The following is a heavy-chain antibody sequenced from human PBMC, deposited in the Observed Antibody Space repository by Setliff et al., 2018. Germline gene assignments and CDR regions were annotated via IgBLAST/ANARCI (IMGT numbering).Heavy chain of an antibody. D-gene: IGHD3-3*01. CDR1: GGSITSGRYY. Sequence: SETLSLTCTVSGGSITSGRYYWGWIRQPPGQGLEWIASIHYSENTYYNPSLKTRVTISVDTSKNQFSLNLRSVTAADTAIYYCARHFRSSKVQFLEYLTDYYFDSWGQGTLVTVSS. CDR3: ARHFRSSKVQFLEYLTDYYFDS. CDR2: IHYSENT. V-gene: IGHV4-39*01. J-gene: IGHJ4*02.